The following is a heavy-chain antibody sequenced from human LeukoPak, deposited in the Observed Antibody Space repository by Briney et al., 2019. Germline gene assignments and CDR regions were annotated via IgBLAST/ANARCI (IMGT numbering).Heavy chain of an antibody. CDR3: ARDNSIDDRGWWFDP. D-gene: IGHD4-23*01. J-gene: IGHJ5*02. V-gene: IGHV1-46*01. CDR1: GYTFTNFY. Sequence: ASVKVSCMSSGYTFTNFYMHWLRQAPGQGLEWMGLINPSGSRTWFSEKFQGRIILTRDMSTSTDYMELSSLRSEDTAVYFCARDNSIDDRGWWFDPWGQGTLVTVSS. CDR2: INPSGSRT.